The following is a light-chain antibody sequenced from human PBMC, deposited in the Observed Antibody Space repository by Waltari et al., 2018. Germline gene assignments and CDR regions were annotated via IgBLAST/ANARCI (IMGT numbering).Light chain of an antibody. V-gene: IGKV3-20*01. CDR2: DAS. J-gene: IGKJ1*01. CDR1: QTVSKY. Sequence: EIVFTQSPGTLYLSPGERATLSCRASQTVSKYLAWYQQKPGQAPRLLIYDASPRATGIPDRFSGSWWGTDFSLTISRLEPEDFAVYYCQKYGTLPATFGQGTKVQ. CDR3: QKYGTLPAT.